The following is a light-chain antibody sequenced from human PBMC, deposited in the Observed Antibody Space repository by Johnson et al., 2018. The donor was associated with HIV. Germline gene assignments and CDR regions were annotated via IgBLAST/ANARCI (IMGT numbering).Light chain of an antibody. CDR2: DNN. CDR1: TSNIGNNY. V-gene: IGLV1-51*01. CDR3: GTWDSSLYAYV. J-gene: IGLJ1*01. Sequence: QSVLTQPPSVSAAPGQKVTVSCSGSTSNIGNNYVSWYQQLPGTAPKLLIYDNNKRPSGIPDRFSGSKSGTSATLGITGLQTGDEADYYCGTWDSSLYAYVFGTWSNVTVL.